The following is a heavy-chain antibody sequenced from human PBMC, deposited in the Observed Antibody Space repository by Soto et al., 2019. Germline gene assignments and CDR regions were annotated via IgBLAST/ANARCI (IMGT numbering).Heavy chain of an antibody. V-gene: IGHV1-69*01. D-gene: IGHD6-13*01. CDR1: GGTFSNAA. CDR3: ATGRRTGNYGMDV. J-gene: IGHJ6*02. CDR2: IIPIFGTT. Sequence: QGQLVQAGAEVKKPGSSVRISCRASGGTFSNAAVSWVRQAPGQGLQWMGAIIPIFGTTYHAQKFQGRLTITADGSTATAYVELRSVTSEDAAVDYCATGRRTGNYGMDVWGQGTAVTVSS.